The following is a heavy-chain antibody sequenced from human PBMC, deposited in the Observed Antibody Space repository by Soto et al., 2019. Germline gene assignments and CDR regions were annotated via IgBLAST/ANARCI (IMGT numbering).Heavy chain of an antibody. D-gene: IGHD7-27*01. CDR1: GGSISSYY. V-gene: IGHV4-59*08. CDR2: IYYSGST. J-gene: IGHJ4*02. CDR3: ARRWGRTFDY. Sequence: LETLSLTCTVSGGSISSYYWSWIRHPPGKGLEWIGYIYYSGSTNYNPSLKSRVTISVDTSKNQFSLKLSSVTAADTAVYYCARRWGRTFDYWGQGTLVTVSS.